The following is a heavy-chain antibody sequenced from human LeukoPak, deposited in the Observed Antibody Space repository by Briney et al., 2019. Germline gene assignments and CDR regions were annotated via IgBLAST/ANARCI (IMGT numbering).Heavy chain of an antibody. CDR1: GFTFSGSA. Sequence: GGSLRLSCAASGFTFSGSAMHWVRQASGKGLDWVGRIRSKANSYATAYAASVKGRFTISRDDSKNTAYLQMNSLKTEDTAVYYCTRHGYNYTWDYWGQGTLVTVSS. D-gene: IGHD5-24*01. V-gene: IGHV3-73*01. J-gene: IGHJ4*02. CDR3: TRHGYNYTWDY. CDR2: IRSKANSYAT.